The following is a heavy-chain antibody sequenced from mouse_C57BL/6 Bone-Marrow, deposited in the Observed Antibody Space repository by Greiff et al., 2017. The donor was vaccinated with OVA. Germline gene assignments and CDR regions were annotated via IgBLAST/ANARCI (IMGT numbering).Heavy chain of an antibody. D-gene: IGHD1-1*01. V-gene: IGHV1-5*01. CDR3: TSTTVVANYFDY. J-gene: IGHJ2*01. Sequence: EVQLQQSGTVLARPGASVKMSCKTSGYTFTSYWMHWVKQRPGQGLEWIGAIYPGNSDTSYNQKFKGKAKLTAVTSASTAYMELSSLTNEDSAVYYCTSTTVVANYFDYWGQGTTLTVSS. CDR2: IYPGNSDT. CDR1: GYTFTSYW.